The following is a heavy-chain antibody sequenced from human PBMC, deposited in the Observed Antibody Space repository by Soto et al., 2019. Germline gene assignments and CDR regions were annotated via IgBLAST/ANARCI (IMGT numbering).Heavy chain of an antibody. V-gene: IGHV1-69*13. CDR3: AVFLYEVVIQYYNPMDG. Sequence: SVKVSCKASGCSFSSFAFSWVRQAPGQGLEWMGGIIPMFGSANYAQEFLGRVTFTADDSTSTAYMEISGLTFEDTAFYYCAVFLYEVVIQYYNPMDGLGPGIAVIVSS. D-gene: IGHD3-22*01. CDR1: GCSFSSFA. J-gene: IGHJ6*03. CDR2: IIPMFGSA.